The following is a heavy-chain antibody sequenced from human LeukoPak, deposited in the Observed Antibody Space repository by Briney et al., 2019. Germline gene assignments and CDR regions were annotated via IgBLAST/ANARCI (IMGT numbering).Heavy chain of an antibody. CDR2: IIPIFGTA. J-gene: IGHJ6*03. CDR3: ARDYDFWSGYSSQYYYYYMDV. Sequence: VKVSCKASGGTFSSYAISWVRQAPGQGLEWMGGIIPIFGTANYAQKFQGRVTITADESTSTAYMELSSLRSEDTAVYYCARDYDFWSGYSSQYYYYYMDVWGKGTAVTVSS. CDR1: GGTFSSYA. V-gene: IGHV1-69*13. D-gene: IGHD3-3*01.